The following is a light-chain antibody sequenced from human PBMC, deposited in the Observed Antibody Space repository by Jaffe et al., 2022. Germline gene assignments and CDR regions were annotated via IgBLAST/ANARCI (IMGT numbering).Light chain of an antibody. CDR3: QQYFLTPPHT. J-gene: IGKJ2*01. Sequence: DIVMTQSPDSLAVSLGERATIKCKSSESVLHPSNNLNYLAWYQQKSGQPPKLLIYWASTRESGVPDRFSGSGYGTDFTLTISSLQAEDVAVYYCQQYFLTPPHTFGQGTKLEIK. CDR2: WAS. V-gene: IGKV4-1*01. CDR1: ESVLHPSNNLNY.